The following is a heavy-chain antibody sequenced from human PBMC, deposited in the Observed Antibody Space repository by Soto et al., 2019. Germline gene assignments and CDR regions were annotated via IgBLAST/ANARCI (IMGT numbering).Heavy chain of an antibody. V-gene: IGHV4-34*01. J-gene: IGHJ6*02. CDR1: GGAFRGYY. CDR2: INHSGST. CDR3: ARAAHMILLWFGEERGMDV. D-gene: IGHD3-10*01. Sequence: SETLSLTCAVYGGAFRGYYWCWIRQPPGKGLEWIGEINHSGSTNYNPSLKSRVTISVDTSKNQFSLKIRSVTAADTAVYYCARAAHMILLWFGEERGMDVWGQGNTVT.